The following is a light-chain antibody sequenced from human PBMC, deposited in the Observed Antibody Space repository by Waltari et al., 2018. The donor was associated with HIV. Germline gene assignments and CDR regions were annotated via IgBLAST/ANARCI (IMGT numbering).Light chain of an antibody. V-gene: IGLV2-14*03. Sequence: SALTQPASVSGSPGQSTTISCLGASSALGSFTYVSWYQQHPDKAPKLILYDVTYRPSGVSGRFSGSRSGSMASLTISGLQPEDEADYFCCSYSDSGTILFGGGTRVTVL. CDR1: SSALGSFTY. J-gene: IGLJ2*01. CDR2: DVT. CDR3: CSYSDSGTIL.